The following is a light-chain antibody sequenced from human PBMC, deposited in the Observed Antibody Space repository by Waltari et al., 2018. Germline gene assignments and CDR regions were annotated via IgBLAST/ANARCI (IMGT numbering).Light chain of an antibody. Sequence: EIVLTQSPGTLSLSPGERATLSCSASQSISKYLAWYQQKPGQAPRPLIYHASSRAAGIPDRFSGSGYGTDFSLTISRLEPEDFAVYYCQHYESLPVTFGQGTKVEIK. CDR2: HAS. J-gene: IGKJ1*01. V-gene: IGKV3-20*01. CDR3: QHYESLPVT. CDR1: QSISKY.